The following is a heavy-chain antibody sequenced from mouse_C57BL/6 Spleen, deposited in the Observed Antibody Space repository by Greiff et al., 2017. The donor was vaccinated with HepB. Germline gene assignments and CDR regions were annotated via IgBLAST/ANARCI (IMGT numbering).Heavy chain of an antibody. V-gene: IGHV1-52*01. D-gene: IGHD1-1*01. CDR3: ARGGSSYGAWFAY. CDR1: GYTFTSYW. CDR2: IDPSDSET. J-gene: IGHJ3*01. Sequence: VQLQQPGAELVRPGSSVKLSCKASGYTFTSYWMHWVKQRPIQGLEWIGNIDPSDSETHYNQKFKDKATLTVDKSSSTAYMQLSSLTSEDSAVYYCARGGSSYGAWFAYWGQGTLVTVSA.